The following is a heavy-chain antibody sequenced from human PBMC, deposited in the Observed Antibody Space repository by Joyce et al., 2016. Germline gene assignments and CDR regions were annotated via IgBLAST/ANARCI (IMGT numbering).Heavy chain of an antibody. Sequence: EVRLVESGGGLVQPGGSLRLSCEVSGLRFSQFYINWVRQGPGKGLEGVGRSKNKPDGYITEYAASVKGRFTISRDDSKSSLYLQMNSLRSEDTAFYYCATEGASSGPDFDRWGQGTLVTVSS. CDR3: ATEGASSGPDFDR. V-gene: IGHV3-72*01. CDR2: SKNKPDGYIT. D-gene: IGHD3-22*01. CDR1: GLRFSQFY. J-gene: IGHJ4*02.